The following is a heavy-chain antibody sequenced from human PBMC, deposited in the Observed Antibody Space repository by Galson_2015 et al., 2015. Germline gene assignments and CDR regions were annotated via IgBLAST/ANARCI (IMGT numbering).Heavy chain of an antibody. D-gene: IGHD1-26*01. CDR3: VKAPAGTYGIFQY. V-gene: IGHV6-1*01. J-gene: IGHJ4*02. Sequence: CAISGDSVSSHSVIWHWIRQSPSRGLEWLGRTYYRSKWYIDYAASVNSRITINLDTSKNQFSLQLNSVTPEDTAVYYCVKAPAGTYGIFQYWGQGTLVTVSS. CDR1: GDSVSSHSVI. CDR2: TYYRSKWYI.